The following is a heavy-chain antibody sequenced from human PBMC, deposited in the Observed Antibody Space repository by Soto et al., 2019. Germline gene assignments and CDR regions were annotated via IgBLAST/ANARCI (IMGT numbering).Heavy chain of an antibody. D-gene: IGHD3-9*01. Sequence: SVKVSCKASGGTFSSYAISWVRQAPGQGLEWMGGVIPIFGTANYAQKFQGRVTITADESTSTAYMELSSLRSEGTAVYYCARDLDPAPRVYYDILTGYPPPRAYYGMDVWGQGTTVTVSS. V-gene: IGHV1-69*13. CDR2: VIPIFGTA. CDR1: GGTFSSYA. CDR3: ARDLDPAPRVYYDILTGYPPPRAYYGMDV. J-gene: IGHJ6*02.